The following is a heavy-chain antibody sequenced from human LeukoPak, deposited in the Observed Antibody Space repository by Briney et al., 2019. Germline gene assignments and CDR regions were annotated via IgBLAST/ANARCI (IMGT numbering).Heavy chain of an antibody. CDR1: GFTFSSYA. D-gene: IGHD2-2*01. CDR3: AKLDCSSTSCYVFNEAGSFDY. V-gene: IGHV3-23*01. Sequence: PGGSLRLSCAASGFTFSSYAMSWVRQAPGKGLEWVSAISGSGGSTYYADSVKGRFTISRDNSKNTLYLQMNSLRAEDTAAYYCAKLDCSSTSCYVFNEAGSFDYWGQGTLVTVSS. CDR2: ISGSGGST. J-gene: IGHJ4*02.